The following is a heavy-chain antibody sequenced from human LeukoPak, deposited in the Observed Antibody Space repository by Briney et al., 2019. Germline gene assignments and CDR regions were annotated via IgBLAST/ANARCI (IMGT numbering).Heavy chain of an antibody. Sequence: GGSLRLSCAASGFTFSSYAMSWVRQAPGKGLEWVSAISGSGGSTYYADSVKGRFTISRDNSKNTLYLQMNSLRAEDTAVYYCAKTRVAVAGPDYYYYGMDVWGQGTRVTVSS. CDR2: ISGSGGST. CDR1: GFTFSSYA. D-gene: IGHD6-19*01. J-gene: IGHJ6*02. CDR3: AKTRVAVAGPDYYYYGMDV. V-gene: IGHV3-23*01.